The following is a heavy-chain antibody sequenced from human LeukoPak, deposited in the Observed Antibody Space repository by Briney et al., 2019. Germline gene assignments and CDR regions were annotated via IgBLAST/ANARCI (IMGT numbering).Heavy chain of an antibody. Sequence: SETVSLTCTVSGGSISGGGYYWSWIRQHSGKGLEWIGYIFYSGSTYYNPSLKSRVTISVDTSKNQFSLKLSSVTAADTAVYYCARDHGSLPMDVWGQGTTATVSS. J-gene: IGHJ6*02. V-gene: IGHV4-31*03. CDR1: GGSISGGGYY. CDR2: IFYSGST. CDR3: ARDHGSLPMDV.